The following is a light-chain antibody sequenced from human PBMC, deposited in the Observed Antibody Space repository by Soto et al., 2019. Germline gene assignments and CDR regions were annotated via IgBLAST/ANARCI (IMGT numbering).Light chain of an antibody. CDR2: KAS. CDR3: QQYKSYSPYT. Sequence: DIQMTQSPSTLSASVGDRVNITCRASQSILSWLAWFQQKPGRAPKLLIYKASTLETGVPSRFSGSRSGTEFTLTISSLQPDDFATYYCQQYKSYSPYTFGQGTKLEIK. J-gene: IGKJ2*01. CDR1: QSILSW. V-gene: IGKV1-5*03.